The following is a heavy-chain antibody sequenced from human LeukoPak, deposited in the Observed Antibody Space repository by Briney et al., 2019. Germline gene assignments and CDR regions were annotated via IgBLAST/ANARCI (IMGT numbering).Heavy chain of an antibody. V-gene: IGHV1-2*02. CDR1: GYTFTDHY. CDR3: ARGEYVISGYRNDAFDI. CDR2: INPNSGAT. D-gene: IGHD3-22*01. J-gene: IGHJ3*02. Sequence: ASVKVSCKASGYTFTDHYMHWVRQAPGQRLEWMGWINPNSGATKYAQKFQGRVTMTRDTSISTAYMELSRLTSDDTAVYYCARGEYVISGYRNDAFDIWGQGTMVTVSS.